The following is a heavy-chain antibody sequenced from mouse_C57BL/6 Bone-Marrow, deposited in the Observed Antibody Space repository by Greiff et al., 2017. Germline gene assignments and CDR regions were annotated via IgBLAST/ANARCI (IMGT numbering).Heavy chain of an antibody. D-gene: IGHD2-4*01. CDR1: GYTFPDYA. Sequence: QVQLQQSGPELVRPGVSVKISCKGSGYTFPDYAMHWVKQSHAKSLEWIGVISTYYGDASYNQKFQDKATMTVDKSSSTAYMERARLTSEDSAVYYCARVVDDYEGFAYWGQGSRVTVST. V-gene: IGHV1-67*01. CDR3: ARVVDDYEGFAY. CDR2: ISTYYGDA. J-gene: IGHJ3*01.